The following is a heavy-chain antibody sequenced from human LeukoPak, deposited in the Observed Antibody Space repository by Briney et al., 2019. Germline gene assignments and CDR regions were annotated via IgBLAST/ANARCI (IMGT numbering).Heavy chain of an antibody. J-gene: IGHJ4*02. Sequence: SETLSITCAVYGGSFSGYYWSWIRQPPGKGLEWIGEINHSGSTNYNPSLKSRVTISVDTSKNQFSLKLSSVTAADTAVYYCARHRSRINYYGSGSFDYWGQGTLVTVSS. V-gene: IGHV4-34*01. CDR2: INHSGST. CDR1: GGSFSGYY. CDR3: ARHRSRINYYGSGSFDY. D-gene: IGHD3-10*01.